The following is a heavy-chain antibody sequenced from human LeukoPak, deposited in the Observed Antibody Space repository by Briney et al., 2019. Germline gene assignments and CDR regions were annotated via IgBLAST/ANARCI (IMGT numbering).Heavy chain of an antibody. J-gene: IGHJ4*02. CDR1: ALTFSSNS. V-gene: IGHV3-21*01. CDR2: VSSRMGYI. Sequence: GGSMTLSCPASALTFSSNSTNCVRHAAGEGLEWVSSVSSRMGYIYYAAPVKGRFTISRDNAKNSLKLQMNSLRAEDTAVYYCARDPLADYWGQGTLVTVS. D-gene: IGHD1-1*01. CDR3: ARDPLADY.